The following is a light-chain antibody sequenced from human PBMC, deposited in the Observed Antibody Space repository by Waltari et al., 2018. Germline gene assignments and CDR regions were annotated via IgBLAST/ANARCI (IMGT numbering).Light chain of an antibody. CDR2: GAS. Sequence: QMTQSPSPLSPSVGARVTVTCRASQAIRDSLAWYQQKPGKAPKLLLYGASRLASGVPFRFSGSGSGTDFTLTITSLQSEDFATYYCQHYYNIPRTFGQGTKVEVK. J-gene: IGKJ1*01. CDR3: QHYYNIPRT. V-gene: IGKV1-NL1*01. CDR1: QAIRDS.